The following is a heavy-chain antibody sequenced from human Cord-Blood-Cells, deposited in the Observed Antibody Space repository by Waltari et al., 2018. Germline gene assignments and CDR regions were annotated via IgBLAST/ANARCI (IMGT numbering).Heavy chain of an antibody. CDR2: IYSIESP. D-gene: IGHD1-26*01. CDR3: ASSGGGSDAFDI. Sequence: QVQLQESGPGLVKPSETLSLTSTVSGGSVSSGSYYWSWIRQPPGKGLEWIGYIYSIESPNYNPSLKSRVTISVDTSNNQFSLKLSSVTAADTAVYYCASSGGGSDAFDIWGQGTMVTVSS. V-gene: IGHV4-61*01. J-gene: IGHJ3*02. CDR1: GGSVSSGSYY.